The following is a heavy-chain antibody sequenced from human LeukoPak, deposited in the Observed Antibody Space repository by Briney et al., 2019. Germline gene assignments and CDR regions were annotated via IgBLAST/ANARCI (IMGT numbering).Heavy chain of an antibody. V-gene: IGHV3-23*01. CDR2: ITGSGGST. D-gene: IGHD1-26*01. CDR1: GFTFSSYA. J-gene: IGHJ4*02. Sequence: GGSLRLSCAASGFTFSSYAMSWVRQAPGKGLEWVSAITGSGGSTFYADSVKGRFTISRDNSKNTLYLQMNRLSAADTAVYYCANARSYTDYWGQGTLVTVSS. CDR3: ANARSYTDY.